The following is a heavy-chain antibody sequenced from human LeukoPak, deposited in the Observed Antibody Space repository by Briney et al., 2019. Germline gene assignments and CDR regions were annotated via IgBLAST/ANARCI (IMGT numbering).Heavy chain of an antibody. CDR3: AREEVLGIAVAGTAADY. V-gene: IGHV1-8*02. CDR1: GYTVTSYD. Sequence: ASVKVSCKASGYTVTSYDINWVRQATGQGLEWMGWMNPNSGNTGYAQKLQGRVTMTTDTSTSTAYMELRSLRSDDTAVYYCAREEVLGIAVAGTAADYWGQGTLVTVSS. J-gene: IGHJ4*02. CDR2: MNPNSGNT. D-gene: IGHD6-19*01.